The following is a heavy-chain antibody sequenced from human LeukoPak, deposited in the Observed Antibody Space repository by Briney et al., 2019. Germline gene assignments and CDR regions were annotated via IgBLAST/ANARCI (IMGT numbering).Heavy chain of an antibody. Sequence: ASVKVSCKASGYTFIAWQVHWVRRAPGQRVEWRGRINPEMGDTNYAQNFQGRVAMTRDAYITTAYMELSGLTPDDTAVYYSASEATFYYDADGSGVPNWFDHWGQGTLVTVSS. D-gene: IGHD3-22*01. CDR3: ASEATFYYDADGSGVPNWFDH. J-gene: IGHJ5*02. CDR1: GYTFIAWQ. CDR2: INPEMGDT. V-gene: IGHV1-2*06.